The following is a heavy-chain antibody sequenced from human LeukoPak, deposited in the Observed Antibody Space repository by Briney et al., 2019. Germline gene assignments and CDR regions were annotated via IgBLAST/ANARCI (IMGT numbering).Heavy chain of an antibody. Sequence: GGSLRLSCAASGFTFSYYAIHWVRQAPGKGLEWVALIWSDGSNKYYADSVKGRITISRDNSKNTVYLQMNSLRAEDTAVYYCARELFSSGSCPDGWGQGTLVTVSS. CDR3: ARELFSSGSCPDG. J-gene: IGHJ4*02. CDR1: GFTFSYYA. CDR2: IWSDGSNK. V-gene: IGHV3-33*01. D-gene: IGHD3-10*01.